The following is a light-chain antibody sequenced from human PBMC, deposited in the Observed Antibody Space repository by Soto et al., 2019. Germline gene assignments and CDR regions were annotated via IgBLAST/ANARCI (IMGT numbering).Light chain of an antibody. J-gene: IGKJ1*01. CDR2: QAS. CDR3: QQANSFPPT. CDR1: QSISTW. Sequence: DIQMTQSPSTLSASVGDRVTITCRASQSISTWLAWYQHKPGKAPKLLIYQASSLEGGVPSRFSGSGSWTEFTLTISSLQPDDFATYYCQQANSFPPTFGQGTKVEIK. V-gene: IGKV1-5*03.